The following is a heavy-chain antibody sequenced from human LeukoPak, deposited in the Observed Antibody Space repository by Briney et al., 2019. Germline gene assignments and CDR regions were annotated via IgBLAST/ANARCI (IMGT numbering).Heavy chain of an antibody. Sequence: SETLSLTRTVSSGSFSSSSYYWGWIRQPPGKGLEWIGSIYYSGSTYYNPSLKSRVSISKDASKNQFSLKVSSVTAADTAVYYSARIKKVDTSIDYWGQGTLVTVSS. V-gene: IGHV4-39*01. D-gene: IGHD5-18*01. CDR1: SGSFSSSSYY. CDR2: IYYSGST. J-gene: IGHJ4*02. CDR3: ARIKKVDTSIDY.